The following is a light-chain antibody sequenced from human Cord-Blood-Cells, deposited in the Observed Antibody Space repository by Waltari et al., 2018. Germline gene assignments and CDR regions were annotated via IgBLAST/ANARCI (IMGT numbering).Light chain of an antibody. V-gene: IGLV2-23*01. CDR3: CSYAGSSTWV. J-gene: IGLJ3*02. CDR1: SSDVGSYNL. Sequence: QSALTQPASVSGSPGQSITISCTGTSSDVGSYNLVSWYQQPPGKAPKRMIYEGSNRPSGVSNRFSGSKSGNTASLTISGLQAEDEADYYCCSYAGSSTWVFGGGTKLTVL. CDR2: EGS.